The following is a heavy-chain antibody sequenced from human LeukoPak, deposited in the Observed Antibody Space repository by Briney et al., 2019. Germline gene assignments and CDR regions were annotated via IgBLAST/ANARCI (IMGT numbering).Heavy chain of an antibody. Sequence: GGSLRLSCAASGFTFSSYSMSWVRQAPGKGLEWVANIKQDGSEKYYVDSVKGRFTISRDNAKNSLYLQMNSLRAEDTAVYYCARDPLYYDYVWGSYRYTGNYWGQGTLVTVSS. CDR1: GFTFSSYS. D-gene: IGHD3-16*02. V-gene: IGHV3-7*01. CDR3: ARDPLYYDYVWGSYRYTGNY. CDR2: IKQDGSEK. J-gene: IGHJ4*02.